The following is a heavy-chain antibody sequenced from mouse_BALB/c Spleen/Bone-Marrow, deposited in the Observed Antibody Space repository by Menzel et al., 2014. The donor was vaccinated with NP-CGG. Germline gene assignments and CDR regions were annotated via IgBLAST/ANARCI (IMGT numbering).Heavy chain of an antibody. Sequence: VQLQESGAELVKPGTSVKLSCKTSGYTFTSHWMHWVKQRPGQGLEWIGEIIPSNGRSNYNEKFKNKATLTVDKSSSTAYMQLSSLTSEDSAVYFCARTYGDSPYFYAMDYWGQGTSVTVSS. J-gene: IGHJ4*01. D-gene: IGHD2-13*01. V-gene: IGHV1S81*02. CDR2: IIPSNGRS. CDR3: ARTYGDSPYFYAMDY. CDR1: GYTFTSHW.